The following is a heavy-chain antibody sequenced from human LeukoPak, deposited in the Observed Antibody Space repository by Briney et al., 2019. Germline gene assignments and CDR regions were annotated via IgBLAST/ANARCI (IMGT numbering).Heavy chain of an antibody. J-gene: IGHJ4*02. CDR2: ISAYNGNT. CDR3: ARADCSSTSCYTWGIDY. Sequence: ASVKVSCKASGYTFTSYGISWVRQAPGQGLEWMGWISAYNGNTNYAQKLQGRVTMTTDTSTSTAYMELRSLRSDDTAVYYCARADCSSTSCYTWGIDYWGQGTLVTVSS. V-gene: IGHV1-18*01. D-gene: IGHD2-2*02. CDR1: GYTFTSYG.